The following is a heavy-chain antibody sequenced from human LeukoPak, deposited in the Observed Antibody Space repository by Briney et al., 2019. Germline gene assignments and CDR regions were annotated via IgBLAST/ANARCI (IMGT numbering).Heavy chain of an antibody. D-gene: IGHD3-22*01. J-gene: IGHJ6*03. CDR1: GFTFSDYY. CDR3: ARDTYYYDSSGVYYYYYMDV. CDR2: ISSSGSTI. V-gene: IGHV3-11*04. Sequence: GGSLRLSCAASGFTFSDYYMSWIRQAPGKGLEWVSYISSSGSTIYYADSVKGRFTISRDNAKNSLYLQMNSLRAEDTAVYYCARDTYYYDSSGVYYYYYMDVWGNGTTVTVSS.